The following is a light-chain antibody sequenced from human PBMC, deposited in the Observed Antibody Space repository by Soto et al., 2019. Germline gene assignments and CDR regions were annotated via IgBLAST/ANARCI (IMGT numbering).Light chain of an antibody. CDR1: QSVSSSY. CDR2: GAS. Sequence: EIVLTQSPGTLSLSPGERATLSCRASQSVSSSYLAWYQQKPGQAPRLLIYGASSRPTGIPDRFSGSWSGTDFTLTISRLEPEDSTVYYCQQYGSSPPTFGPGTKVDIK. V-gene: IGKV3-20*01. CDR3: QQYGSSPPT. J-gene: IGKJ3*01.